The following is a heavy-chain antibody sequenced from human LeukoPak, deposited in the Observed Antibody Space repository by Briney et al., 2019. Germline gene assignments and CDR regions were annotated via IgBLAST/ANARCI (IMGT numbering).Heavy chain of an antibody. J-gene: IGHJ4*02. D-gene: IGHD6-19*01. Sequence: GGSLRLSCAASGFTFSSYSMNWVRQAPGKGLEWVSSISSRSSYIYYADSVKGRFTISRDNAKNSLYLQLNSLRAEDTAVYYCAIDEAGLFDYWGQGTLVTVSS. CDR2: ISSRSSYI. CDR1: GFTFSSYS. CDR3: AIDEAGLFDY. V-gene: IGHV3-21*01.